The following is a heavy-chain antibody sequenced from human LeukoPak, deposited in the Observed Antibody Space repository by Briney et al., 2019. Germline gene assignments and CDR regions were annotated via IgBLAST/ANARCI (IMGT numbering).Heavy chain of an antibody. Sequence: PGGSLRLSCAASGFTFSSYSMNWVRQAPGKGLEWVSYISSSSSTIYYADSVKGRFTISRDNAKNSLYLQMNSLRAEDTAVYYCAKEEKGTAMEKIDYWGQGTLVTVSS. CDR3: AKEEKGTAMEKIDY. D-gene: IGHD5-18*01. CDR2: ISSSSSTI. V-gene: IGHV3-48*01. J-gene: IGHJ4*02. CDR1: GFTFSSYS.